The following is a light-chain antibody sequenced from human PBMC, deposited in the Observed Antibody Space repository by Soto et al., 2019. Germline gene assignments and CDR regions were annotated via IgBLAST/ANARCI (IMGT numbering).Light chain of an antibody. CDR3: QQYNNWPRT. CDR1: QRVSSY. V-gene: IGKV3-15*01. Sequence: EILMTQSPATLSVSPGERATLSCRASQRVSSYLAWYQQKPGHPPRLLIYGASTRATGIPARFSGSGSGTEFTLTISSLQSEDFAVYYCQQYNNWPRTFGQGTKVEGK. J-gene: IGKJ1*01. CDR2: GAS.